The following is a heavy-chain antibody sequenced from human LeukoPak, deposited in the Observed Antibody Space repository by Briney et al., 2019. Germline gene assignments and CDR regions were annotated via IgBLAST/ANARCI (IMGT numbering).Heavy chain of an antibody. CDR1: GGSISSSSYY. CDR3: ARAYYDSSGFDY. CDR2: NSGNT. D-gene: IGHD3-22*01. Sequence: SETLSLTCTVSGGSISSSSYYWGWIRQPPGKGLEWVGSNSGNTYYNPSLKSRVTISVDTSKNQFSLKLSSVTAADTAVYYCARAYYDSSGFDYWGQGTLVTVSS. V-gene: IGHV4-39*07. J-gene: IGHJ4*02.